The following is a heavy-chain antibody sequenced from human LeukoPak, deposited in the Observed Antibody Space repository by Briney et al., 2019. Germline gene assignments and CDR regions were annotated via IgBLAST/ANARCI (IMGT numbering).Heavy chain of an antibody. V-gene: IGHV5-51*01. D-gene: IGHD5-12*01. J-gene: IGHJ4*02. CDR3: ARQPRGATRRLPFDY. CDR2: IYPGDSDT. Sequence: GESLKISCKGSGYSFTSYWIGWVRQMPGKGLEWMGIIYPGDSDTRYSPSFQGQVTISADKSISTAYLQWSSLKASDTAMYYCARQPRGATRRLPFDYWGQGTLVTVSS. CDR1: GYSFTSYW.